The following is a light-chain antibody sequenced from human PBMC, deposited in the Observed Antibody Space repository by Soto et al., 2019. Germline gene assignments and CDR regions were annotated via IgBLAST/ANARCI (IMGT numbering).Light chain of an antibody. V-gene: IGKV1-5*01. J-gene: IGKJ1*01. CDR2: DAY. CDR3: QQYGT. Sequence: EIQLTQSPSALSASVGDRVTITCRASQRLSSWLAWSKKKPGKAPKPLIYDAYTWASGVPSRFSGSGSGQEFTITISDLQPDDVATYYSQQYGTFGQGTKVDI. CDR1: QRLSSW.